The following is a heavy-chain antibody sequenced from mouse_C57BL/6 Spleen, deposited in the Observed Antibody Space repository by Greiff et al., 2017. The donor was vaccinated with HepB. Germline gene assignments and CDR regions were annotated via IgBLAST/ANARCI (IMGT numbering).Heavy chain of an antibody. CDR3: ARSLITTVVSDV. CDR2: IYPGSGST. J-gene: IGHJ1*03. V-gene: IGHV1-55*01. CDR1: GYTFTSYW. D-gene: IGHD1-1*01. Sequence: VQLQQPGAELVKPGASVKMSCKASGYTFTSYWITWVKQRPGQGLEWIGDIYPGSGSTNYNEKFKSKATLTVDTSSSTAYMQLSSLTSEDSAVYYCARSLITTVVSDVWGTGTTVTVSS.